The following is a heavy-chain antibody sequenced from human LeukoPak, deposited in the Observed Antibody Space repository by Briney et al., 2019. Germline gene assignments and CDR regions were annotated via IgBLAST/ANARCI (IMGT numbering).Heavy chain of an antibody. D-gene: IGHD3-10*01. V-gene: IGHV3-23*01. Sequence: GGSLRLSCAASGFTFSNFAMSWVRQAPGKGLECVSLISANGGATYYADSVKGRFTISRDNSKSTLYLQMNSLRADDTAVYYCAKASGSPYYFDYWGQGILVTVSS. J-gene: IGHJ4*02. CDR1: GFTFSNFA. CDR3: AKASGSPYYFDY. CDR2: ISANGGAT.